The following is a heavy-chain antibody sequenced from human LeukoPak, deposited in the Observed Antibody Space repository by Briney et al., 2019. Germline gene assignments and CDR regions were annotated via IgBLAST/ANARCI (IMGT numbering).Heavy chain of an antibody. D-gene: IGHD2-21*02. J-gene: IGHJ6*03. CDR2: MKQDGSEK. Sequence: PGRSLRLSCAASGFTFSSYWMSWVRQAPGKGLEWVANMKQDGSEKYYVDSVKGRFTIFRDNAKNSLSLQMNSLRVEDTAVYYCAREVTYYYYMDVWGKGTTVTVSS. CDR1: GFTFSSYW. CDR3: AREVTYYYYMDV. V-gene: IGHV3-7*01.